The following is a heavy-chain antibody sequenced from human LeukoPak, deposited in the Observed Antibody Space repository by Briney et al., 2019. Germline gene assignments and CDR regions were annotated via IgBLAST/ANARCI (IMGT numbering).Heavy chain of an antibody. Sequence: SETLSLTCTVSGGSISSYYWSWIRQPPGKGLEWIGYIYYSGSTNYNPSLKSRVTISVDTSKNQFSLKLSSVTAADTAVYYCAREGYYDSSGAANWFDPWGQGTLVTVSS. J-gene: IGHJ5*02. CDR2: IYYSGST. CDR1: GGSISSYY. V-gene: IGHV4-59*01. D-gene: IGHD3-22*01. CDR3: AREGYYDSSGAANWFDP.